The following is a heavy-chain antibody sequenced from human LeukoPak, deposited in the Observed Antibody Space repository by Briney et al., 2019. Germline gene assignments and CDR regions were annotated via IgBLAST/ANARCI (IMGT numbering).Heavy chain of an antibody. D-gene: IGHD1-1*01. CDR3: ARDYPTSGIVTIFDY. CDR2: ITASGGST. V-gene: IGHV3-23*01. J-gene: IGHJ4*02. Sequence: GRSLRLSCASSGFTFNNYAMTWVRQAPGKGLEWVSSITASGGSTYCADSVKGRFTISRDNSKNTLYLQMSSLRAEDTAVYYCARDYPTSGIVTIFDYWGQGTLVTVSS. CDR1: GFTFNNYA.